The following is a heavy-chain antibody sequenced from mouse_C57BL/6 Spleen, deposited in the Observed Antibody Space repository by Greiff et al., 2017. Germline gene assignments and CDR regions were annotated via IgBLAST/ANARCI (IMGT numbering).Heavy chain of an antibody. Sequence: EVKLVESGGGLVKPGGSLKLSCAASGFTFSSYAMSWVRQTPEKRLEWVATISDGGSYTYYPDNVKGRFTISRDNAKNNLYLQMSHLKSEDTAMYYCARDGPGSAWFAYWGQGTLVTVSA. CDR1: GFTFSSYA. CDR2: ISDGGSYT. J-gene: IGHJ3*01. V-gene: IGHV5-4*01. CDR3: ARDGPGSAWFAY. D-gene: IGHD4-1*01.